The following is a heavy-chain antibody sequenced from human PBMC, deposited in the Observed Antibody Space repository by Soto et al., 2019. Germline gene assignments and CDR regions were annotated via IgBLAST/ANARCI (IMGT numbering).Heavy chain of an antibody. CDR2: INPNSGDT. D-gene: IGHD6-19*01. Sequence: GASVKVSCKASGYTFTGYYMHWVRQAPGQGLEWMGWINPNSGDTNYVQKFQGRVTMTRDTSISTAYMELSRLRSDDTAVYYCARDRRIEVDGLNWFDTWGQGTLVTVSS. CDR1: GYTFTGYY. J-gene: IGHJ5*02. CDR3: ARDRRIEVDGLNWFDT. V-gene: IGHV1-2*02.